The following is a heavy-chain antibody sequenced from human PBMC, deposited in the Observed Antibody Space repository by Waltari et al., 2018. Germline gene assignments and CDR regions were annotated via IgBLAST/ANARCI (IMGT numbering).Heavy chain of an antibody. V-gene: IGHV3-11*01. CDR3: TRGSRYCRDP. J-gene: IGHJ5*02. CDR1: GFTFSDYY. Sequence: QVQLVESGGGLVKPGGSLRLSCAASGFTFSDYYMSWIRQAPGKGLEWVSYIRNSGNTIYYADSVRGRLTMSRDNAKNSLYLQMNSLRAEDTAVYYCTRGSRYCRDPWGQGTLVTVSS. D-gene: IGHD2-15*01. CDR2: IRNSGNTI.